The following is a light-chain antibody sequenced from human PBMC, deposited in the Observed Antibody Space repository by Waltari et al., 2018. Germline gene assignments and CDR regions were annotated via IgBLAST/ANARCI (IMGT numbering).Light chain of an antibody. CDR2: RTS. V-gene: IGKV3-15*01. Sequence: LMTQSPPTLSVSPGDRATLSCRACQSVGSNVAWYQQRPGQAPRLLISRTSARATDIPARFSGSGSGTDFTLTISSVESEDVAVYYCQQYNYWPPWTFGQGTKVEI. J-gene: IGKJ1*01. CDR3: QQYNYWPPWT. CDR1: QSVGSN.